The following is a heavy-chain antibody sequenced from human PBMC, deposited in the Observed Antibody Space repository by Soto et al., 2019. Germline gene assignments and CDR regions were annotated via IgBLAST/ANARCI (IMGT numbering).Heavy chain of an antibody. CDR1: GYNSITYW. CDR3: VSPWRQPVDY. D-gene: IGHD3-3*01. J-gene: IGHJ4*02. Sequence: PGESLKISCKASGYNSITYWIGWVRQLPGKGLESMGIIYPGDSDTRYSPSFQGQVTISADKSIDTAYLQWSSLKASDTATYYCVSPWRQPVDYWGQGTRVTVSS. CDR2: IYPGDSDT. V-gene: IGHV5-51*01.